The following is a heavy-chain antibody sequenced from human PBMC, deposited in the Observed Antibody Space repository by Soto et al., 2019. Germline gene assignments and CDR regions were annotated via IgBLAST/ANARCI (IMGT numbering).Heavy chain of an antibody. Sequence: LRLSCAASGFTFSSYSMNWVRQAPGKGLEWVSSISSSSSYIYYADSVKGRFTISRDNDKNSLYLQMNGLRAEDTAVYYCARDHPRYCSGGSCILGVWGQGTTVTVSS. CDR2: ISSSSSYI. J-gene: IGHJ6*02. CDR3: ARDHPRYCSGGSCILGV. D-gene: IGHD2-15*01. CDR1: GFTFSSYS. V-gene: IGHV3-21*01.